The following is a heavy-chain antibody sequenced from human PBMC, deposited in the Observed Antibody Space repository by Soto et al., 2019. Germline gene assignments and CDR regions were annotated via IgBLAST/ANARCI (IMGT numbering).Heavy chain of an antibody. Sequence: GGSLRLSCAASGFTFSSYAMHWVRQAPGKGLEYVSAISSNGGSTYYANSVKGRFTISRDNSKNTLYLQMGSLRAEDMAVYYCARLAAGTTISYYYYYGMDVWGQGTTVTVSS. CDR2: ISSNGGST. D-gene: IGHD6-13*01. V-gene: IGHV3-64*01. CDR3: ARLAAGTTISYYYYYGMDV. J-gene: IGHJ6*02. CDR1: GFTFSSYA.